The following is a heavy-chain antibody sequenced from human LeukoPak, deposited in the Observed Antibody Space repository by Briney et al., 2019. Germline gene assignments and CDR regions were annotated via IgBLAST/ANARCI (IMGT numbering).Heavy chain of an antibody. CDR3: ARGGRSGSYGNY. CDR2: IDGHSGII. V-gene: IGHV3-48*01. J-gene: IGHJ4*02. CDR1: GFTFTMFG. D-gene: IGHD1-26*01. Sequence: PGRSLRLSCAASGFTFTMFGMNWVRQAPGKGPEWVSYIDGHSGIIYYADSVQGRFTISRDNAKDSVFLQMNGLRVDDTAVYYCARGGRSGSYGNYWGQGTLVTVSS.